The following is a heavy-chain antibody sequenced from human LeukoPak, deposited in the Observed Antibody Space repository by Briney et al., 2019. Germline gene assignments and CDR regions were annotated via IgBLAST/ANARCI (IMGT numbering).Heavy chain of an antibody. Sequence: PSETLCLTYTVSGGSTSSGSHYGRWVRQPGGKGLKWIGRIYTSGSTNYNPSLKSIVTISVDNSKNQFSLKLSSVSAADTAVYYCARALGYSDAFDIWGQGTMVTVSS. CDR2: IYTSGST. D-gene: IGHD5-18*01. J-gene: IGHJ3*02. CDR3: ARALGYSDAFDI. CDR1: GGSTSSGSHY. V-gene: IGHV4-61*02.